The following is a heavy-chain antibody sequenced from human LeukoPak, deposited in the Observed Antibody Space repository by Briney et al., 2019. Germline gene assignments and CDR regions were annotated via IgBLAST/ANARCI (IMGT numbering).Heavy chain of an antibody. D-gene: IGHD3-22*01. CDR1: GFTFSSYS. Sequence: GGSLRLSCAASGFTFSSYSMNWVRQAPGKGLEWVSSISSSSSYIYYADSVKGRFTISRDNAKNTLYLQMNSLRAEDTAVYYCAESSGYYSSFDYWGQGTLVTVSS. CDR3: AESSGYYSSFDY. CDR2: ISSSSSYI. J-gene: IGHJ4*02. V-gene: IGHV3-21*01.